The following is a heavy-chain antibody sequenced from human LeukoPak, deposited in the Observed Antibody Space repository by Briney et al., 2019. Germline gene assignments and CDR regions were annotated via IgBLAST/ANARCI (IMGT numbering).Heavy chain of an antibody. CDR2: IDPSDSYT. V-gene: IGHV5-10-1*01. D-gene: IGHD3-16*02. J-gene: IGHJ6*04. Sequence: GESLKISCKGSGYSFASYWISWVRQMPGKGLEWMGRIDPSDSYTNYSPSFQGHVTISADKSISTAYLQWSSLKASDTAMYYCARFIESTSGYYYYGMDVWGKGTTVTVSS. CDR1: GYSFASYW. CDR3: ARFIESTSGYYYYGMDV.